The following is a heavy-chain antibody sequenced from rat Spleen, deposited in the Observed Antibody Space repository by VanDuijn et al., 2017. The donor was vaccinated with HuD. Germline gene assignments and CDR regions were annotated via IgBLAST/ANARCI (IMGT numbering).Heavy chain of an antibody. V-gene: IGHV4-2*01. CDR3: AREGSYYGYNFDY. D-gene: IGHD1-9*01. CDR1: GFNFKDYW. Sequence: EVRLVESGGGLVQPGRSLKLSCAASGFNFKDYWMGWVRQAPGKGLEWIGEINKDSRTIKFTPSLKDKFTISRDNAQNTLYLQMNKLGSEDTAIYYCAREGSYYGYNFDYWGQGVMVTVSS. CDR2: INKDSRTI. J-gene: IGHJ2*01.